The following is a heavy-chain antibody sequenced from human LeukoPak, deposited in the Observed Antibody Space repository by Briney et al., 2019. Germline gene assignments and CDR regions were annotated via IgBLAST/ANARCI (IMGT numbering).Heavy chain of an antibody. V-gene: IGHV4-34*01. CDR3: ARGLIYYDSSGYYYFGGWFDP. CDR2: INHSGGT. D-gene: IGHD3-22*01. CDR1: GGSFSGYY. Sequence: SETLSLTCAVYGGSFSGYYWSWIRQPPGKGLEWIGEINHSGGTNYNPSLKSRVTISVDTSKNQFSLKLSSVTAADTAVYYCARGLIYYDSSGYYYFGGWFDPWGQGTLVTVSS. J-gene: IGHJ5*02.